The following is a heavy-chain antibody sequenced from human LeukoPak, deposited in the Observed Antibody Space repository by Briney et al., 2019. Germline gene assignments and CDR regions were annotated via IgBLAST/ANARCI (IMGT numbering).Heavy chain of an antibody. D-gene: IGHD3/OR15-3a*01. CDR1: GVSISRRNSY. J-gene: IGHJ4*02. CDR3: ARQTGSVLFILQ. CDR2: IYYSGNT. Sequence: PPETLSLTCTVPGVSISRRNSYWGWISQPPGNGMEWLASIYYSGNTYYNASLKSQVSISIDTSKNQFSLKLTSVTAADTAVYYCARQTGSVLFILQGGQGTLVTVSS. V-gene: IGHV4-39*01.